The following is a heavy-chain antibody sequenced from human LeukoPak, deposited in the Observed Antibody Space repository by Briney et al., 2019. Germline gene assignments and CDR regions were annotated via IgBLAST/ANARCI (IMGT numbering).Heavy chain of an antibody. V-gene: IGHV3-20*04. D-gene: IGHD1-26*01. J-gene: IGHJ4*02. Sequence: RPGGSLRLSCAASGFTFDDYGMSWVRQGPGKGLEWVSGINWNGGSTGYADSVKGRFTISRDNAKNSLYLQMNSLRAEDTALYYCARGPLYSGSYPRYFDYWGQGTLVTVSS. CDR3: ARGPLYSGSYPRYFDY. CDR1: GFTFDDYG. CDR2: INWNGGST.